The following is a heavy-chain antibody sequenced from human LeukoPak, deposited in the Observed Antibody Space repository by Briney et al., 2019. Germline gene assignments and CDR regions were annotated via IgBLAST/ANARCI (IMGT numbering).Heavy chain of an antibody. D-gene: IGHD1-26*01. V-gene: IGHV1-24*01. J-gene: IGHJ4*02. CDR3: ATDKVGGGSYFLYYFDY. CDR2: FDPEDGET. Sequence: ASVKVSCKVSGYTLTELSMHWVRQAPGEGLEWMGGFDPEDGETIYAQKFQGRVTMTEDTSTDTAYMELSSLRSEDTAVYYCATDKVGGGSYFLYYFDYWGQGTLVTVSS. CDR1: GYTLTELS.